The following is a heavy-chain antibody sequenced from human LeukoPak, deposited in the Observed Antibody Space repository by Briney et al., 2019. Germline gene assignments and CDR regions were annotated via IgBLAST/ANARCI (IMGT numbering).Heavy chain of an antibody. D-gene: IGHD5-24*01. Sequence: ASETLSLTCTVSGGSISSGVYYWSWIRQHPGKGLEWIGYIYYSGSTYYNPSLKSRVTISVDTSKSQFSLKLSSVTAADTAVYYCARRRVDGYNYAFDYWGQGTLVTVSS. J-gene: IGHJ4*02. CDR1: GGSISSGVYY. CDR3: ARRRVDGYNYAFDY. V-gene: IGHV4-31*03. CDR2: IYYSGST.